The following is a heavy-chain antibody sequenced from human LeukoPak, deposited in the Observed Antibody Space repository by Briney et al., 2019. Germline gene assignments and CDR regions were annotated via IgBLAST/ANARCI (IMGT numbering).Heavy chain of an antibody. J-gene: IGHJ4*02. CDR1: GFTFSNYW. V-gene: IGHV3-74*01. CDR3: ARWGLLYGDSGE. D-gene: IGHD4-17*01. CDR2: INIDGTST. Sequence: GGSLRLSCAASGFTFSNYWMHWVRQVPGKGLVCVSRINIDGTSTSYADSVKGRFTISRDNAKNTVSLQMNSLRAEDTAVYYCARWGLLYGDSGEWGQGTLVTVSS.